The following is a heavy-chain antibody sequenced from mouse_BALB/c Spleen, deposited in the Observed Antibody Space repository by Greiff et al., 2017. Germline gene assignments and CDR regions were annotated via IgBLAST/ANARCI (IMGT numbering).Heavy chain of an antibody. CDR1: GYTFTSYW. V-gene: IGHV1-69*02. J-gene: IGHJ2*01. CDR2: IDPSDSYT. Sequence: QVQLQQPGAELVKPGASVKLSCKASGYTFTSYWMHWVKQRPGQGLEWIGEIDPSDSYTNYNQKFKGKATLTVDKSSSTAYMQLSSLTSEDSAVYYCARATVVATYVRWGNYWGQGTTLTVSS. CDR3: ARATVVATYVRWGNY. D-gene: IGHD1-1*01.